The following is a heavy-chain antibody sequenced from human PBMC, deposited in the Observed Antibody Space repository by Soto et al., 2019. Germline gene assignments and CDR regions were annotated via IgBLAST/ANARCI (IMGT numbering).Heavy chain of an antibody. CDR2: TYYRSKWYN. CDR1: GDSVSSNSAA. D-gene: IGHD5-18*01. CDR3: ARTNTAMANYYYGMDV. J-gene: IGHJ6*02. Sequence: SQTLSLTCAISGDSVSSNSAAWNWIRQSPSRGFEWLGRTYYRSKWYNDYAVSVKSRITINPDTSKNQFSLQLNSVTPEDTAVYYCARTNTAMANYYYGMDVWGQGTTVTVSS. V-gene: IGHV6-1*01.